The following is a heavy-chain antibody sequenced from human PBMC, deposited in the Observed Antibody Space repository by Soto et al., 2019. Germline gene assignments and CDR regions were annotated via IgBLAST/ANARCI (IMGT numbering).Heavy chain of an antibody. J-gene: IGHJ4*02. CDR1: GGSISSYY. D-gene: IGHD3-22*01. Sequence: SSETLSLTCTVSGGSISSYYWSWIRQPPGKGLEWIGYIYYSGSTNYNPSLKSRVTISVDTSKNQFSLKLSSVTAADTAVYYCARVRTSGYYDSSGPFDYWGQGTLVTVSS. CDR2: IYYSGST. CDR3: ARVRTSGYYDSSGPFDY. V-gene: IGHV4-59*01.